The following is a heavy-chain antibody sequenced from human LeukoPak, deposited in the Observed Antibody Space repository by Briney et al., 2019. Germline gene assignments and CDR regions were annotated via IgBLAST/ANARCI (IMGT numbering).Heavy chain of an antibody. CDR2: INPNSGGT. CDR1: GYTFTGYY. CDR3: ARVRGFWSPLRYYMDV. V-gene: IGHV1-2*02. D-gene: IGHD3-3*01. J-gene: IGHJ6*03. Sequence: ASVKVSCKASGYTFTGYYMPWVRQAPGQGLERMGWINPNSGGTNYAQKFKGRVTMTRDTSISTAYMEMSRLTSGDTAVYYCARVRGFWSPLRYYMDVWGKGTTVTVSS.